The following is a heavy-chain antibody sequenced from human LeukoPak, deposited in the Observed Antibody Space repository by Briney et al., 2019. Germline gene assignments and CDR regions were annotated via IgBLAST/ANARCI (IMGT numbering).Heavy chain of an antibody. Sequence: PGGSLRLSCAASGFTFDDYAMHWVRQAPGKGLEWVSGISWNSGSIGYADSVKGRFTISRDNAKNSLYLQMNSLRAEDTALYYCAIYGDYLGDYWGQGTLVTVSS. CDR3: AIYGDYLGDY. CDR1: GFTFDDYA. CDR2: ISWNSGSI. D-gene: IGHD4-17*01. V-gene: IGHV3-9*01. J-gene: IGHJ4*02.